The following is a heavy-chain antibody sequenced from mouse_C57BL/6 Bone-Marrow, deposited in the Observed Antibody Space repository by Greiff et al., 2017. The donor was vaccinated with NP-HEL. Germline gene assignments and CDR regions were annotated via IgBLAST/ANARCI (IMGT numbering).Heavy chain of an antibody. Sequence: EVQLVESEGGLVQPGRSMKLSCTASGFTFSDYYMAWVRQVPEKGLEWVANINYDGSSTYYLDSLKSRFIISRDNAKNILYLQMSSLKSEDTATYYCARDDGNSWYFDVWGTGTTVTVSS. V-gene: IGHV5-16*01. D-gene: IGHD2-1*01. CDR2: INYDGSST. CDR3: ARDDGNSWYFDV. CDR1: GFTFSDYY. J-gene: IGHJ1*03.